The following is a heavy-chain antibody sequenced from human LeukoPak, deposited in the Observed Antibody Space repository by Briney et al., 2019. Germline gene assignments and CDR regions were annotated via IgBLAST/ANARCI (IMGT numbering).Heavy chain of an antibody. J-gene: IGHJ5*02. CDR2: IYYSGST. CDR1: GGSISSSSYY. CDR3: ARELDHTVTTKRNWFDP. Sequence: PSETLSLTCTVSGGSISSSSYYWGWIRQPPGKGLDWIGSIYYSGSTYYNPSLKSRVTISVDTSKNQFSLKLSSVTAADTAVYYCARELDHTVTTKRNWFDPWGQGTLVTVSS. D-gene: IGHD4-11*01. V-gene: IGHV4-39*07.